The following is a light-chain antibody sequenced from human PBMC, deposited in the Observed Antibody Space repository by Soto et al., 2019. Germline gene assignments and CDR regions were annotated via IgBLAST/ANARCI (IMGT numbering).Light chain of an antibody. Sequence: EIVLTQSPGTLSLSPGDRVTLSCRASQTVSSSYLAWYQQRPGQAPRLLIYGASSRATGIPGRFSGSGSGTDFNLTISRLEPEDFAVYYCQQYNSSPPGYTFGQGTKLEIK. V-gene: IGKV3-20*01. CDR1: QTVSSSY. CDR3: QQYNSSPPGYT. J-gene: IGKJ2*01. CDR2: GAS.